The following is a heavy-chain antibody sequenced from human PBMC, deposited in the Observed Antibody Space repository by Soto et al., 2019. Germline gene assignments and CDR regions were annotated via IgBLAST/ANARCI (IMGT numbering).Heavy chain of an antibody. CDR1: GGSISSSSYY. D-gene: IGHD3-3*01. CDR2: IYYSGST. CDR3: ARPKITFFGVVIPGAFDI. J-gene: IGHJ3*02. Sequence: SETLSLTCTVSGGSISSSSYYWGWIRQPPGKGLEWIGSIYYSGSTYYNPSLKSRVTISVDTSKNHFSLKLSSVTAADKAVYYCARPKITFFGVVIPGAFDIWGQGTMVTVSS. V-gene: IGHV4-39*01.